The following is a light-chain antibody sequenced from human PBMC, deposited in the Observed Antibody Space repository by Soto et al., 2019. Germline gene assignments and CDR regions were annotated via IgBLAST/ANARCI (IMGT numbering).Light chain of an antibody. V-gene: IGKV3-15*01. CDR2: GAS. CDR1: QSVSSN. Sequence: EIVMTQSPATLSVSPGERATLSYRASQSVSSNLAWYQQKPGQAPRLLIYGASTRATGIPARFSGSGSGTEFTLTISSLQSEDFAVYYCQQDHNWPPLTFGGGTKVEIK. J-gene: IGKJ4*01. CDR3: QQDHNWPPLT.